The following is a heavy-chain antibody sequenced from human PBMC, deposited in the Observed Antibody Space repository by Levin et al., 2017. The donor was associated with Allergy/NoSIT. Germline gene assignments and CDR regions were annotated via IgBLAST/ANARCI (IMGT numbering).Heavy chain of an antibody. CDR1: GGSFISYY. Sequence: NASETLSLTCSVSGGSFISYYWTWIRQPPGKELEWIGHIYYTGSTNYNPSLKSRVTISLDTSKNQFSLRLSSVTAADTAVYYCARDVRFSSGYYFDYWGQGTLVTVSS. J-gene: IGHJ4*02. D-gene: IGHD6-19*01. CDR3: ARDVRFSSGYYFDY. V-gene: IGHV4-59*01. CDR2: IYYTGST.